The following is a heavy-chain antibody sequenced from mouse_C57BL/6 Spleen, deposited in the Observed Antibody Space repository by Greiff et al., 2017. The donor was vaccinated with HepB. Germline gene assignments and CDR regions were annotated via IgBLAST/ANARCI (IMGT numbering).Heavy chain of an antibody. CDR3: ARPYYYGSSYEFAY. V-gene: IGHV2-6*03. CDR2: IWSDGST. CDR1: GFSLTSYG. Sequence: VHLVESGPGLVAPSQSLSITCTVSGFSLTSYGVHWVRQPPGKGLEWLVVIWSDGSTTYNSALKSRLSISKDNSKSQVFLKMNSLQTDDTAMYYCARPYYYGSSYEFAYWGQGTLVTVSA. D-gene: IGHD1-1*01. J-gene: IGHJ3*01.